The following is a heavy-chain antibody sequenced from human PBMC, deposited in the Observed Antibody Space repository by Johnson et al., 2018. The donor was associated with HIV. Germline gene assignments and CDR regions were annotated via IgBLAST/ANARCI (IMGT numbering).Heavy chain of an antibody. Sequence: QVQLVESGGGVVQPGRSLRLSCAASGFTFSSYGMYWVRQAPGKGLEWVAVIWYDGSTEYYADSVKGRFTISRDNSKNTLYLHMNSLRVEDTAVYYCAKGQVARGAFDIWGQGTMVTVSS. CDR1: GFTFSSYG. CDR2: IWYDGSTE. CDR3: AKGQVARGAFDI. J-gene: IGHJ3*02. V-gene: IGHV3-33*06.